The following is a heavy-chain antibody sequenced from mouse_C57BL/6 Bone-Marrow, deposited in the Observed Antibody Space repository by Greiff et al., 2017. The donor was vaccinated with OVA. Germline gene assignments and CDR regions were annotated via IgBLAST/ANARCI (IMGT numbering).Heavy chain of an antibody. J-gene: IGHJ4*01. D-gene: IGHD3-1*01. CDR3: ARFPLDYAMDY. V-gene: IGHV5-6*01. CDR1: GFTFSSYG. Sequence: EVKVVESGGDLVKPGGSLKLSCAASGFTFSSYGMSWVRQTPDKRLEWVATISSGGSYTYYPDSVKGRFTISRDNAKNTLYLQMSSLKSEDTAMYYCARFPLDYAMDYWGQGTSVTVSS. CDR2: ISSGGSYT.